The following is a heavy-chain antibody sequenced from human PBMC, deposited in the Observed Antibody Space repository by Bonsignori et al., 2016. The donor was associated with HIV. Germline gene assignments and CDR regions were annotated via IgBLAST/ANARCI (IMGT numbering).Heavy chain of an antibody. CDR3: ARAEEWIDSYYFDY. D-gene: IGHD3-3*01. Sequence: WIRQPPGKGLEWVANIKQDGSEKSYVDSVKGRFTISRDNAKKSLYLQMNNLRAEDTAVYYCARAEEWIDSYYFDYWGQGTLVTVSS. V-gene: IGHV3-7*01. CDR2: IKQDGSEK. J-gene: IGHJ4*02.